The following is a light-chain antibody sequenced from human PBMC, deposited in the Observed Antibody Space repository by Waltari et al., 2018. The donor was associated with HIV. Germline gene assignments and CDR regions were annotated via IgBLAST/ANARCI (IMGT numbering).Light chain of an antibody. CDR1: NTASTS. Sequence: YVLTQPPSVSVAPAKAATISLRGTNTASTSVHSYQQKPVQAPVLVIYDDGDRPSGIPERFSGSNSGNTATLTIARVEAGDEAHYYCQVWDITSDRPVFGGGTKLTVL. CDR3: QVWDITSDRPV. J-gene: IGLJ2*01. CDR2: DDG. V-gene: IGLV3-21*03.